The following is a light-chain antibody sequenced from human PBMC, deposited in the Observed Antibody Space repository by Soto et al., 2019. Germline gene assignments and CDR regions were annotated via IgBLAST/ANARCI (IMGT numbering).Light chain of an antibody. CDR2: ANI. V-gene: IGLV1-40*01. CDR1: GSNIGAGYD. J-gene: IGLJ1*01. Sequence: QSALTQPPSVSGAPGQRVTISCTGSGSNIGAGYDVHWYQQLPGTAPKLLIFANINRPSGVPDRFSGSKSGTSASLAITGLRAEDEADYYCQSYDSSLSGYVFGTGTKVTVL. CDR3: QSYDSSLSGYV.